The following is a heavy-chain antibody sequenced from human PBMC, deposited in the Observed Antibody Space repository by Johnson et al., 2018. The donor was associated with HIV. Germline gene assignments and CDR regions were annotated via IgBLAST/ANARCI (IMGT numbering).Heavy chain of an antibody. J-gene: IGHJ3*02. V-gene: IGHV3-30*02. D-gene: IGHD3-9*01. CDR2: IWYDDSNE. CDR3: AKEFRLGYPPQIDAFDI. Sequence: QVQLVESGGGVVQPGGSLRLSCAASGFTFSSYGMHWVRQAPGKGLEWVAFIWYDDSNEYYGESVKGRFTISRDNSKNTLYLQMSSLRAEDTAVYYCAKEFRLGYPPQIDAFDIWGQGTMVTVSS. CDR1: GFTFSSYG.